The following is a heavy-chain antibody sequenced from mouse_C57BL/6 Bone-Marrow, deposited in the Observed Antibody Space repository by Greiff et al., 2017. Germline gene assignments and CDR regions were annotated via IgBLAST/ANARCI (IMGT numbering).Heavy chain of an antibody. V-gene: IGHV5-4*01. J-gene: IGHJ4*01. CDR1: GFTFSSYA. Sequence: EVQLVESGGGLVKPGGSLKLSCAASGFTFSSYAMSWVRQTPEKRLEWVATISDGGSYTYYPDNVKGRFTISRDNAKTNLYLQMSHLKSEDTAMYYCARTYGNFLWYAMDYWVQGTSVTVSS. CDR2: ISDGGSYT. D-gene: IGHD2-1*01. CDR3: ARTYGNFLWYAMDY.